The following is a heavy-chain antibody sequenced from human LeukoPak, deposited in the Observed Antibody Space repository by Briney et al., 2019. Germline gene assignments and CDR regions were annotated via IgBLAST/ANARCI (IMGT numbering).Heavy chain of an antibody. CDR3: TRSVATGLGFSIY. V-gene: IGHV3-66*01. CDR1: GFTVSSNY. Sequence: GGSLRLSCAASGFTVSSNYMSWVRQAPGKGLERVSVIYSGGSTYYGDSVKGRFIISRDKPKNTLYLQMNSLRVEDTAVYYCTRSVATGLGFSIYWGQGTLVTVSS. J-gene: IGHJ4*02. D-gene: IGHD2/OR15-2a*01. CDR2: IYSGGST.